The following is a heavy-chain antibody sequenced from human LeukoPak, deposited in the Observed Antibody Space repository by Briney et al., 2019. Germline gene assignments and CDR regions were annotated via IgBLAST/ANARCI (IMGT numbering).Heavy chain of an antibody. V-gene: IGHV3-23*01. CDR2: ISGTNDNT. CDR1: GFTFSSYA. Sequence: GGSLRLSCAASGFTFSSYAMSWVRQAPGKGLEWVSSISGTNDNTYYADSVKDRFTISRDNSKNTRSLQMNSLRAEDTAVYYCAKGRGTTVTSAANYWGQGTLVTVSS. J-gene: IGHJ4*02. D-gene: IGHD4-17*01. CDR3: AKGRGTTVTSAANY.